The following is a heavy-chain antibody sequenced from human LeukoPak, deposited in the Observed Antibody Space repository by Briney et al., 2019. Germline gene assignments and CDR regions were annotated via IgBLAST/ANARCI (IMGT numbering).Heavy chain of an antibody. CDR3: ARNFRTDIRIDY. CDR1: GGSISSNTHY. D-gene: IGHD3/OR15-3a*01. V-gene: IGHV4-39*01. CDR2: IYYTGST. Sequence: SETLSLTCTVSGGSISSNTHYWVWVRQPPGKGLGWIGSIYYTGSTYFSPSLKSRVAISVDTSKSQFSLKLSSVTAADTAVYFCARNFRTDIRIDYWGQGTLVTVSP. J-gene: IGHJ4*02.